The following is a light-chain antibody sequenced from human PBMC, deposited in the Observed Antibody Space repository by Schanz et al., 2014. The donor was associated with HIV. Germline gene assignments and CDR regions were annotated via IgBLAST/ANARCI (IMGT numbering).Light chain of an antibody. J-gene: IGKJ2*01. CDR1: QSVSKY. V-gene: IGKV3-20*01. Sequence: EIVLTQSPAPLSLSPGERATLSCRASQSVSKYLGWYQQKPGQPPRLLIYGASSRATGIPDRFSGSGSGTDFTLTISGLEPEDFAVYYCQQYGSSPGTFGQGTKLEI. CDR3: QQYGSSPGT. CDR2: GAS.